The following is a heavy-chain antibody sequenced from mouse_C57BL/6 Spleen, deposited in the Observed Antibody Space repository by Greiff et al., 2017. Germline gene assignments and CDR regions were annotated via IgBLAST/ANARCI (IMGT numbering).Heavy chain of an antibody. CDR1: GFNIKDYY. Sequence: EVQLEESGAELVKPGASVKLSCTASGFNIKDYYMHWVKQRPEQGLEWIGRIDPEDGETKYAPKFQGKATITADTPSNTAYLHLNSLTSTDTVVYYCAGNLYGSSFYWCFEDWGTGTTVTVSS. CDR3: AGNLYGSSFYWCFED. V-gene: IGHV14-2*01. J-gene: IGHJ1*03. D-gene: IGHD1-1*01. CDR2: IDPEDGET.